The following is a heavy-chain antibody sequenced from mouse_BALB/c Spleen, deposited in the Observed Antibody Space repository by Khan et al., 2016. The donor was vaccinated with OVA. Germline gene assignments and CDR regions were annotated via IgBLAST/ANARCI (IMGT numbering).Heavy chain of an antibody. CDR2: IWSAGST. CDR1: GFSLTNYG. J-gene: IGHJ4*01. V-gene: IGHV2-6-1*01. Sequence: QVQLKESGPGLAAPSQSLSITCTISGFSLTNYGVHWVRQPPGKGLEWLAVIWSAGSTTYNSALKSRLTITKDNSQSQVFLKMNSLQTDDTAIYFCARQPYYHYNIMDYWGQGTSVTVSS. D-gene: IGHD2-10*01. CDR3: ARQPYYHYNIMDY.